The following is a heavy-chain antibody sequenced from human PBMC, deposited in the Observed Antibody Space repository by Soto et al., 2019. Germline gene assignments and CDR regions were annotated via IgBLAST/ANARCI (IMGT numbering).Heavy chain of an antibody. D-gene: IGHD3-16*01. Sequence: XETLSLTCSVSGFSIRNSYWTWIRQSAGKGLEWIGRISTSGNTNYNPSLNSRLTMSVDTSKNQVSLKLTSVTAADTAVYYCARGGGVPALGDPWGQGTLVTVSS. J-gene: IGHJ5*02. V-gene: IGHV4-4*07. CDR2: ISTSGNT. CDR3: ARGGGVPALGDP. CDR1: GFSIRNSY.